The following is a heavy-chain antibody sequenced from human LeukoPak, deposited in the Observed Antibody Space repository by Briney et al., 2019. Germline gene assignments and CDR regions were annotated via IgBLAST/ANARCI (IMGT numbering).Heavy chain of an antibody. D-gene: IGHD3-10*01. CDR2: ISYDGSNK. CDR1: GFTFSSYG. CDR3: AKDAVLWFGE. Sequence: GGSLRLSCAASGFTFSSYGMHWVRQAPGKGLEWVAVISYDGSNKYYADSVKGRFTISRDNSKNTLYLQMNSLRAEDTAVYYCAKDAVLWFGEGGQGTLVTVSS. V-gene: IGHV3-30*18. J-gene: IGHJ4*02.